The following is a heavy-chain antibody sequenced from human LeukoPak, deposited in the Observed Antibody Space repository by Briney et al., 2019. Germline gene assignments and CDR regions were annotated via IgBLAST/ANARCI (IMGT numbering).Heavy chain of an antibody. J-gene: IGHJ4*02. V-gene: IGHV1-18*01. D-gene: IGHD6-19*01. CDR1: GYTSSNYG. CDR2: ISAYNGNT. Sequence: ASVKVSCKASGYTSSNYGINWVRQAPGQGLEWMGWISAYNGNTNYAQNLQGRVTMTTDTSTSTAYMELRSLRSDDTAVYYCARGSLAVASTLDYWGQGTLVTVSS. CDR3: ARGSLAVASTLDY.